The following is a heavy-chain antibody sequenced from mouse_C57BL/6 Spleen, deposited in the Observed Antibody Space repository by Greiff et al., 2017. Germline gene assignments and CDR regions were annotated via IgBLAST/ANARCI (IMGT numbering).Heavy chain of an antibody. J-gene: IGHJ3*01. CDR3: ARKFYDGYYVPFAY. CDR2: IDPSDSET. CDR1: GYTFTSYW. D-gene: IGHD2-3*01. V-gene: IGHV1-52*01. Sequence: QVQLQQPGAELVRPGSSVKLSCKASGYTFTSYWMHWVKQRPIQGLEWIGNIDPSDSETHYNQKFKGKATLTADKSSSTAYMQLSSLTSEDSAVYFCARKFYDGYYVPFAYWGQGTLVTVSA.